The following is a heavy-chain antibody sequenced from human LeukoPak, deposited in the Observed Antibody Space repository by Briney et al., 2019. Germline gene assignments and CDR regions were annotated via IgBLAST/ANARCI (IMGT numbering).Heavy chain of an antibody. V-gene: IGHV4-39*01. CDR2: VYDSGNS. J-gene: IGHJ4*02. CDR3: ARRPWMATLYYFDS. D-gene: IGHD5-12*01. Sequence: SETLSLTCTVSGGSISSGSHFWGWIRPPPGNGLEWIGTVYDSGNSSSSPALKNRVTISVDTSKNQFPLNLSSLTASDTAVYYCARRPWMATLYYFDSWGQGTLVTVSS. CDR1: GGSISSGSHF.